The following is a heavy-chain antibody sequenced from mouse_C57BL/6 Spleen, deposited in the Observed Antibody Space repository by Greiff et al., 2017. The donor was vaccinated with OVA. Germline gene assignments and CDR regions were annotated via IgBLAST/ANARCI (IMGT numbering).Heavy chain of an antibody. CDR3: ARSGYYGSRDYFDY. J-gene: IGHJ2*01. D-gene: IGHD1-1*01. CDR2: IHPNSGST. CDR1: GYTFTSYW. V-gene: IGHV1-64*01. Sequence: QVQLQQSGAELVKPGASVKLSCKASGYTFTSYWMHWVKQRPGQGLEWIGMIHPNSGSTNYNEKFTSKATLTVDKASSTVYMQLSSLTSEDSAVYYCARSGYYGSRDYFDYWGQGTTLTVSS.